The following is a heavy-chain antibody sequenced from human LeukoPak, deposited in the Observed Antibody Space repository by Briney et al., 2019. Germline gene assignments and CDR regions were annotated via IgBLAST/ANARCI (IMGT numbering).Heavy chain of an antibody. D-gene: IGHD5-12*01. J-gene: IGHJ4*02. CDR3: ARTGDSGYDYSDH. CDR2: IYYSGST. V-gene: IGHV4-59*01. Sequence: PSETLSLTCTVSGGSISSYYWSWIRQPPGKGLEWIGYIYYSGSTKYNPSLKSRVTISVDTSKNQFSLKLTSVTAADTAVYYCARTGDSGYDYSDHWGQGTLVTVSS. CDR1: GGSISSYY.